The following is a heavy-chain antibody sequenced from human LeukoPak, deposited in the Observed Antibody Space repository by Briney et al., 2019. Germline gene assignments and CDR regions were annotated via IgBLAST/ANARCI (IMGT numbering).Heavy chain of an antibody. J-gene: IGHJ4*02. CDR1: GFTFSIYA. Sequence: PGGSLRLSCAASGFTFSIYAMSWVRQAPGKGLEWVSTISGSGDSTYYADSVKGRFTISRDNSKNTLYLQMNSLRAEDTALYYCAKGGTGHFSSTSCLYYFHYWGQGTLVTVSS. D-gene: IGHD2-2*01. CDR3: AKGGTGHFSSTSCLYYFHY. V-gene: IGHV3-23*01. CDR2: ISGSGDST.